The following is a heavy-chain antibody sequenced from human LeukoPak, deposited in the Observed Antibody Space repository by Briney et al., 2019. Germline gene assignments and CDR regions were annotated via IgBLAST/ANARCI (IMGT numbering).Heavy chain of an antibody. V-gene: IGHV4-39*07. Sequence: SETLSLTCTVSGGSISSSSYYWGWIRQPPGKGLEWIGSIYYSGSTYYNPSLKSRVTISVDTPKNQFSLKLSSVTAADTAVYYCARLGYCSSTSCYPIDYWGQGTLVTVSS. J-gene: IGHJ4*02. CDR3: ARLGYCSSTSCYPIDY. CDR1: GGSISSSSYY. CDR2: IYYSGST. D-gene: IGHD2-2*01.